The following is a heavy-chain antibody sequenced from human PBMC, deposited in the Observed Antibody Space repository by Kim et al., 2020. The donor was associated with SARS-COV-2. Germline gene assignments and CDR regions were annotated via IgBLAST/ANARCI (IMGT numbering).Heavy chain of an antibody. CDR2: FDPEDGET. J-gene: IGHJ4*02. V-gene: IGHV1-24*01. D-gene: IGHD6-13*01. Sequence: ASVKVSCKVSGYTLTELSMHWVRQAPGKGLEWMGGFDPEDGETIYAQKFQGRVTMTEDTSTDTAYMELSSLRSEDTAVYYCATDKRYSSSWTSRYYWGQGTLVTVSS. CDR1: GYTLTELS. CDR3: ATDKRYSSSWTSRYY.